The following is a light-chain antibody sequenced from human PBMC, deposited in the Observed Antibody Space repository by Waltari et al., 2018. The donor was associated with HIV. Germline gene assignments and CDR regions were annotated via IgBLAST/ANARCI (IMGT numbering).Light chain of an antibody. Sequence: QSVLTQPPSLSAAPRQRVTISCSGSRPHLDQHSSSWYQQLLGTAPKLLIYENDKRPSGIPDRFSGSQSGTSATLGITGLQTGDEADYYCGTWDTSLSVGVFGGGTKLTVL. J-gene: IGLJ3*02. CDR3: GTWDTSLSVGV. CDR1: RPHLDQHS. CDR2: END. V-gene: IGLV1-51*02.